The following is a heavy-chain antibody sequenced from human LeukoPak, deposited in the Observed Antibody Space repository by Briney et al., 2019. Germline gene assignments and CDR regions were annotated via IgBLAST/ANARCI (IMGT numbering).Heavy chain of an antibody. CDR1: GFTLSNHW. CDR3: ARNNGMDV. CDR2: VNRDGSET. J-gene: IGHJ6*02. V-gene: IGHV3-7*03. Sequence: PGGSLRLSCAVPGFTLSNHWMTWVRQVPGRGPEWVANVNRDGSETYYLDSVKGRFTISKDNAKNSLYLQMNSLRAEDTALYHCARNNGMDVWGQGTTVIVSS.